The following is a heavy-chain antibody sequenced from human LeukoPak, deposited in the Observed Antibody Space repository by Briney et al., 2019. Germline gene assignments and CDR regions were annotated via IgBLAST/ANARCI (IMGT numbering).Heavy chain of an antibody. D-gene: IGHD6-19*01. J-gene: IGHJ4*02. CDR2: LVYDERS. Sequence: GGSLRLSCAASGFTFSSYSMNWVRQAPGKGLEWVARLVYDERSDYANSVKGRFSISRDNSKNTLFLDMSDLRVEDTAVYYCARDLSAAFDFWGQGVLVTVSS. CDR3: ARDLSAAFDF. CDR1: GFTFSSYS. V-gene: IGHV3-33*08.